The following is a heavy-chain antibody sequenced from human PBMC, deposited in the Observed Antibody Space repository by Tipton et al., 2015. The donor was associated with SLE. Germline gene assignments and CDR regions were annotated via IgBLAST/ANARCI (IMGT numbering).Heavy chain of an antibody. CDR1: GYTFTAYY. V-gene: IGHV1-2*02. CDR3: TRDNNGDAFDV. D-gene: IGHD1/OR15-1a*01. Sequence: QLVQSGAEVKKPGASVNVSCKTSGYTFTAYYIQWVRQAPGQGLEWMGWINPNSGDTNYAQKFRGRVTFTTDTSIATASLELTRLSSDDTALYCCTRDNNGDAFDVWGQGTGVTVSS. J-gene: IGHJ3*01. CDR2: INPNSGDT.